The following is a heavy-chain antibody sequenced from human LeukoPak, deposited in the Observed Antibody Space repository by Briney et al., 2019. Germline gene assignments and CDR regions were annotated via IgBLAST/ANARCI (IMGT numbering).Heavy chain of an antibody. Sequence: SETLSLTCTVSGGSISSSRFYWGWIRQPPGKGLEWIGSIFYSGSTYYNPSLKSRVTVSVSTSKNQFSLKLSSVTAADTAVYYCARSIVVLSAVLVVQHWGQGTLVTVSS. D-gene: IGHD2-2*01. CDR1: GGSISSSRFY. J-gene: IGHJ4*02. V-gene: IGHV4-39*01. CDR2: IFYSGST. CDR3: ARSIVVLSAVLVVQH.